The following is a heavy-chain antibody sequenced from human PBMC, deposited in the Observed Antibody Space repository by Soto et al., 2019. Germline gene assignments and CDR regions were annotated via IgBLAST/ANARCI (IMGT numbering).Heavy chain of an antibody. D-gene: IGHD4-17*01. CDR1: GGTFSSYT. CDR2: IIPILGIA. CDR3: ARDIGTTVTTVLYFDY. J-gene: IGHJ4*02. Sequence: QVQLVQSGAEVKKPGSSVKVSCTASGGTFSSYTISWVRQAPGQGLEWMGRIIPILGIANYAQKFQGRVTITADKSTSTAYMELSSLRSEDTAVYYCARDIGTTVTTVLYFDYWGQGTLVTVSS. V-gene: IGHV1-69*08.